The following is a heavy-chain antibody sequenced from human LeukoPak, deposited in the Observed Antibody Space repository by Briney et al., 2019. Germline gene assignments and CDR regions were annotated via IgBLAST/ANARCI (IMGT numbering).Heavy chain of an antibody. CDR3: ARALGRGISAFFDC. CDR1: GGSTSSGVYY. J-gene: IGHJ4*02. CDR2: IYYRGRT. Sequence: PLETLSLTCTVSGGSTSSGVYYWGWIRQPPGKGPGCSGSIYYRGRTYYNPSLKRRVTIPVDTSKNQFSLRLSSVTAADTALYFWARALGRGISAFFDCRGQGTQVTVSS. D-gene: IGHD2-15*01. V-gene: IGHV4-39*01.